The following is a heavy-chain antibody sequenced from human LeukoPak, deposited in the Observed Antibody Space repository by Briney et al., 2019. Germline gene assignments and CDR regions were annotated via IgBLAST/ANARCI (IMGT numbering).Heavy chain of an antibody. CDR1: GYRFTTYV. J-gene: IGHJ6*02. D-gene: IGHD2-8*01. CDR3: ARDIMATTGNSYYYYGMDG. V-gene: IGHV1-18*01. Sequence: ASLKVSCKTSGYRFTTYVISAVRQAPGHGVEWMGWICAFNCHTIYAQKFQGRVTMNTDTSTSTAYMELRSLRSDDTAVFYCARDIMATTGNSYYYYGMDGWGQGTTVIVSS. CDR2: ICAFNCHT.